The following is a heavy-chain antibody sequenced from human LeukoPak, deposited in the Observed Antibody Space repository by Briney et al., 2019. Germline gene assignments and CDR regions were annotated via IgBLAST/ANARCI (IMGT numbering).Heavy chain of an antibody. J-gene: IGHJ6*03. CDR2: IYSNGDT. V-gene: IGHV3-53*01. CDR3: AREAPYYMVV. CDR1: GFTVSNNY. Sequence: GGSLRLSCSASGFTVSNNYMTWVRQAPGKGLEWVSTIYSNGDTYYPDSVRGRFTISRDSSQNTLYLQMNSLRAGDTAVYYCAREAPYYMVVWGKGTTVTVSS.